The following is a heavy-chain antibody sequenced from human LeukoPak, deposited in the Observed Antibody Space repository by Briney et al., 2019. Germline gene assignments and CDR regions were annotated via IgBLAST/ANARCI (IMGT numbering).Heavy chain of an antibody. D-gene: IGHD1-14*01. CDR3: ARGRPADY. Sequence: PGGSLRLSCAASGFTFSNYNMNWVRQAPGKGLEWVSFISSSSSYIYYADSVKGRFTISRDNAKSSLYLQMSSLRAEDTAVYCCARGRPADYWGREPWSPSPQ. V-gene: IGHV3-21*01. CDR1: GFTFSNYN. CDR2: ISSSSSYI. J-gene: IGHJ4*02.